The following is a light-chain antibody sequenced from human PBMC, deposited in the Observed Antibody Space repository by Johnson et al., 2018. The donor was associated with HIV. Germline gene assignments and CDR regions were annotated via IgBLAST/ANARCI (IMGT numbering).Light chain of an antibody. Sequence: QSVLTPPPSVSAAPGQKVTISCSGSSSNIGNNYVSWYQQLPATAPKLLIYDNNRRPSGIPDRFPGAQSGTSATLGITGLQPGDEADYYCGTWGGVFGTGTKVTVL. CDR1: SSNIGNNY. J-gene: IGLJ1*01. V-gene: IGLV1-51*01. CDR3: GTWGGV. CDR2: DNN.